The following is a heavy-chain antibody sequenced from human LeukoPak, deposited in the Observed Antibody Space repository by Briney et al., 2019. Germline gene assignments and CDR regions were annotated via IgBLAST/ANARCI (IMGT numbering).Heavy chain of an antibody. CDR3: ARDRGSHDY. J-gene: IGHJ4*02. D-gene: IGHD1-14*01. Sequence: GGSLRLSCAASGFTFDDYAMHWVRQAPGKGLEWVSGISWNSGSIGYADSVKGRFTISRDNAKNSLYLQMNSLRAEDTAVYYCARDRGSHDYWGQGTLVTVSS. V-gene: IGHV3-9*01. CDR1: GFTFDDYA. CDR2: ISWNSGSI.